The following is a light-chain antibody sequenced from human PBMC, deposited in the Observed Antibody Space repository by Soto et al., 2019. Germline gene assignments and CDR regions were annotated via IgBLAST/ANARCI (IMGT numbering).Light chain of an antibody. CDR2: AAS. CDR3: QDYYNRPFS. CDR1: QDISNY. J-gene: IGKJ4*01. Sequence: DIQMTQSPSSLSASVGDRVTITCQASQDISNYLNWYQQKPGKAPKLLIYAASNLETGGTSRFRGSGCGTGFTFGISGLLPEDIVTYYCQDYYNRPFSVGGEIKVEI. V-gene: IGKV1-33*01.